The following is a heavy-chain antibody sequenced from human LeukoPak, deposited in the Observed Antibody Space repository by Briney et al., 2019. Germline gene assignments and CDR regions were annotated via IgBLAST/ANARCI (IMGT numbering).Heavy chain of an antibody. J-gene: IGHJ4*02. CDR2: IYTSGST. D-gene: IGHD6-19*01. Sequence: PSETLSLTCTVSGGSISSYYWSWIRQPAGKGLEWIGRIYTSGSTNYNPSLKSRVTMSVDTSKNQFSLKLSSVTAADTAVYYRARDVPYSSGHTYYFDYWGQGTLVTVSS. V-gene: IGHV4-4*07. CDR1: GGSISSYY. CDR3: ARDVPYSSGHTYYFDY.